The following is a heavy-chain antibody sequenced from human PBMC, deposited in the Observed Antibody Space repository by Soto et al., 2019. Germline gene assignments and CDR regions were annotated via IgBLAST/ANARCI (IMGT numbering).Heavy chain of an antibody. CDR1: GYTLTELS. V-gene: IGHV1-24*01. Sequence: APVNVSCKVSGYTLTELSMHWVRQAPGKGREWMGSFDPEDGETIYAQKFQGRVTMTEDTSTDTAYMELSSLRSEDTAVYFCTTDMGLYYGSGSREDYWGQGTLVTVSS. CDR3: TTDMGLYYGSGSREDY. D-gene: IGHD3-10*01. J-gene: IGHJ4*02. CDR2: FDPEDGET.